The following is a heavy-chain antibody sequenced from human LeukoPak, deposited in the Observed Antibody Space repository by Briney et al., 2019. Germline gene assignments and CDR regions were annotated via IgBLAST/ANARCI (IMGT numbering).Heavy chain of an antibody. CDR3: AKDTGWFDP. CDR1: GSTFSSYG. Sequence: GRSLRLSCAASGSTFSSYGMHWVRQAPGKGLEWVAVIWYDGSNKYYADSVKGRFTISRDNSRNTLYLQMNSLRAEDTAVYYCAKDTGWFDPWGQGTLVTVSS. V-gene: IGHV3-33*06. J-gene: IGHJ5*02. D-gene: IGHD2-8*02. CDR2: IWYDGSNK.